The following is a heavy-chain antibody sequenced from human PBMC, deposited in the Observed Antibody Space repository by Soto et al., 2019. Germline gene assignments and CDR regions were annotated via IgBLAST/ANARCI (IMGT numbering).Heavy chain of an antibody. CDR2: MNPNSGNT. CDR1: GYTFTSYD. J-gene: IGHJ6*02. CDR3: ARGPSTVTPMGYYYYGMDV. D-gene: IGHD4-4*01. Sequence: QVQLVQSGAEVKKPGASVKVSCKASGYTFTSYDINWVRQATGQGLEWMGWMNPNSGNTGYAQKFQGRVAMARTASRSTAYMGRSSPRSEDTAVYYCARGPSTVTPMGYYYYGMDVWGHGATVTVSS. V-gene: IGHV1-8*01.